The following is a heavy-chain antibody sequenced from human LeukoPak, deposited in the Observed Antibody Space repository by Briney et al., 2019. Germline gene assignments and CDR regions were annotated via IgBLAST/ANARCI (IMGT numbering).Heavy chain of an antibody. CDR2: IIPSGHTT. CDR3: ARQRYHYMDV. Sequence: PGGSLRLSCVASGFTFSSHGMNWVRQAPGKGLEWVSGIIPSGHTTYYADSVRGRFTISRDNAKNSLYLQMNSLRAEDTAVYYCARQRYHYMDVWGKGTTVTISS. J-gene: IGHJ6*03. V-gene: IGHV3-48*04. CDR1: GFTFSSHG.